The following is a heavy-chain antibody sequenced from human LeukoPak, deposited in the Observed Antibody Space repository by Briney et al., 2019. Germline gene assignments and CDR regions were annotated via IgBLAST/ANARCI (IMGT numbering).Heavy chain of an antibody. V-gene: IGHV3-30-3*01. J-gene: IGHJ4*02. D-gene: IGHD1-1*01. Sequence: GSLRLSCAASGFTFSSYAMHWVRQAPGKGLEWVVVISYDGSNKYYADSVKGRFTISRDNSKNTLYLQMNSLRAEDTAVYYCAREGLDSTGTTPGYFDYWGQGTLVTVSS. CDR1: GFTFSSYA. CDR2: ISYDGSNK. CDR3: AREGLDSTGTTPGYFDY.